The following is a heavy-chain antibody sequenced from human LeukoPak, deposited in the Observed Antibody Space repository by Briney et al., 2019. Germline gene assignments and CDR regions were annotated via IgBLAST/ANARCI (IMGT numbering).Heavy chain of an antibody. V-gene: IGHV4-59*11. D-gene: IGHD3-22*01. CDR1: GGSISGHF. J-gene: IGHJ4*02. CDR2: IYYSGST. CDR3: ARGDSSGSLDPFDN. Sequence: PSETLSLTCTVSGGSISGHFWSWIRQPPGKGLEWIGYIYYSGSTDYNPSLKSRVTISLDTSKNQFSLKLTSVTAADTAMYYCARGDSSGSLDPFDNWGQGTLVTVSS.